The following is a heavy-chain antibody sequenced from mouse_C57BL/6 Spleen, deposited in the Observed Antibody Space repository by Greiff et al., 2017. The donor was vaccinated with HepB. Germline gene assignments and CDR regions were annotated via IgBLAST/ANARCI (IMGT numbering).Heavy chain of an antibody. D-gene: IGHD3-2*02. CDR1: GYTFTSYW. V-gene: IGHV1-55*01. CDR2: IYPGSGST. J-gene: IGHJ4*01. Sequence: QVQLQQPGAELVKPGASVKMSCKASGYTFTSYWITWVKQRPGQGLEWIGDIYPGSGSTNYNEKFKSKATLTVDTSSSTAYMQRSSLTSEDSAVYYCARSGGKYYAMDYWGQGTSVTVSS. CDR3: ARSGGKYYAMDY.